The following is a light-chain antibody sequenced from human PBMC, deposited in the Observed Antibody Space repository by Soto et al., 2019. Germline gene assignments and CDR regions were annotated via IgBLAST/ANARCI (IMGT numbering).Light chain of an antibody. Sequence: EIMMTQSPATLSVSPGERATLSCRAAQSINLNVAWYQQKPGQPPRLLIYDASTGATGVPARFSGFGSGTEFTLTISSLQSEDFAVYYCQQYDKWPLSFGGGTKVE. CDR2: DAS. J-gene: IGKJ4*01. CDR1: QSINLN. V-gene: IGKV3-15*01. CDR3: QQYDKWPLS.